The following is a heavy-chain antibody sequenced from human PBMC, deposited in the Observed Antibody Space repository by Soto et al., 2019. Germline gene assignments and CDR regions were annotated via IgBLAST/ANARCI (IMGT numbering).Heavy chain of an antibody. CDR1: GYTFTSYA. Sequence: QVQLVQSGAEVKKPGASVKVSCKASGYTFTSYAMHWVRQAPGQRLEWMGWINAGNGNTKYSQKFQGRVTITRDTSASTAYMELSSLRSEDTAVYYCARAYSSGWYWFDPWGQGTLVTVPS. V-gene: IGHV1-3*01. D-gene: IGHD6-19*01. CDR2: INAGNGNT. J-gene: IGHJ5*02. CDR3: ARAYSSGWYWFDP.